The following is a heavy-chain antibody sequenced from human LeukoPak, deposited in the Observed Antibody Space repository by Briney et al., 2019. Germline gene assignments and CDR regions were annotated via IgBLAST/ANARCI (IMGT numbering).Heavy chain of an antibody. Sequence: SETLSLTCAVSGGSISSSNWWSWVRQPPGKGLEWIGEIYHSGSTNYNPSLKSRVTISEDKSKNQFSLKLSSVTAADTAVYYCVRVRVVPVYYFDYWGQGTLVTVSS. D-gene: IGHD2-2*01. CDR2: IYHSGST. V-gene: IGHV4-4*02. J-gene: IGHJ4*02. CDR3: VRVRVVPVYYFDY. CDR1: GGSISSSNW.